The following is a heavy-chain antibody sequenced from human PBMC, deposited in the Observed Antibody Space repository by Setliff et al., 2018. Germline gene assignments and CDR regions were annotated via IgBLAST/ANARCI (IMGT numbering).Heavy chain of an antibody. V-gene: IGHV4-61*10. CDR2: IQSSGNT. CDR1: GGSVGSGNFY. Sequence: SETLSLTCTVSGGSVGSGNFYWSWIRQTAGKGLEWIGLIQSSGNTNYNPSLQSRVTISIDTSKNQFSLKLSSVTAADAALYYCAASRAYTGAVEEWFLPKTFDFWGQG. CDR3: AASRAYTGAVEEWFLPKTFDF. D-gene: IGHD3-10*01. J-gene: IGHJ4*02.